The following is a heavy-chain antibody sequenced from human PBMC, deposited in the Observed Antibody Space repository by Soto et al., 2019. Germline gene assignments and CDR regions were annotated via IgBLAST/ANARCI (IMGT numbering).Heavy chain of an antibody. J-gene: IGHJ6*02. CDR2: INHNGST. Sequence: SETLSLTCAVYGGSFSGYYWSWIRQPPGKGLEWIGEINHNGSTNYNPSLKSRVTISVDTSKNQFSLKLSSVTAADTAVYYCARGGAARWHYYGMDVWGQGTTVTVSS. CDR3: ARGGAARWHYYGMDV. D-gene: IGHD6-6*01. V-gene: IGHV4-34*01. CDR1: GGSFSGYY.